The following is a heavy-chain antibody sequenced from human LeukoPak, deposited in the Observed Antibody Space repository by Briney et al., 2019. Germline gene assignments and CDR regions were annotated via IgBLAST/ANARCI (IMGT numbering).Heavy chain of an antibody. CDR3: TRAPYYYYYYMDV. J-gene: IGHJ6*03. CDR1: GLTFGDYA. CDR2: IRSKAYGGTT. Sequence: GRSLRLSCTASGLTFGDYAMSWFRQAPGKGLEWVGFIRSKAYGGTTEYAASVKGRFTISRDDSKSIAYLQMNSLKTEDTAVYYCTRAPYYYYYYMDVWGKGTTVTVSS. V-gene: IGHV3-49*03.